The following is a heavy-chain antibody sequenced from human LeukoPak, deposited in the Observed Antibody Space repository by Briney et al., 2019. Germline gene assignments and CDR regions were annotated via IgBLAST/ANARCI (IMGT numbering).Heavy chain of an antibody. CDR1: GGSISSSSYY. V-gene: IGHV4-39*07. J-gene: IGHJ5*02. Sequence: SETLSLTCTVSGGSISSSSYYWGWIRQPPGKGLEWIGSIYYSGSTYYNPSLKSRVTISVDTSKNQFSLKLSSVTAADTAVYYCARVKSYLYNWFDPWGQGTLVTVSS. CDR3: ARVKSYLYNWFDP. CDR2: IYYSGST. D-gene: IGHD3-10*01.